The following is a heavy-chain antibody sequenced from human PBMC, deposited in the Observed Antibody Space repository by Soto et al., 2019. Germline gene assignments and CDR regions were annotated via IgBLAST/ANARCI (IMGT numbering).Heavy chain of an antibody. Sequence: EVQLVESGGRLVKPGGSLRLSCAASGFTFSSYSMNWVRQAPGKGLEWVSSISSSSSYIYYADSVKGRFTISRDNAKNSLYLQMNSLRAEDTAVYYCAGQRERFLEWSDYYYYYMDVWGKGTTVTVSS. CDR1: GFTFSSYS. V-gene: IGHV3-21*01. CDR2: ISSSSSYI. CDR3: AGQRERFLEWSDYYYYYMDV. D-gene: IGHD3-3*01. J-gene: IGHJ6*03.